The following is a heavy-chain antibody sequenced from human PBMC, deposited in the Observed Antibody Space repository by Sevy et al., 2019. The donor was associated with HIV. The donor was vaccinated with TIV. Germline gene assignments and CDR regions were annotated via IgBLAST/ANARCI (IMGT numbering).Heavy chain of an antibody. D-gene: IGHD3-3*01. CDR3: TRDKTILEGRYGMHV. CDR1: GFTFSSYN. J-gene: IGHJ6*02. CDR2: ISSGSGYI. Sequence: GGSLRLSCAASGFTFSSYNMNWVRQTPGKGLEWVSFISSGSGYIYYADSVKGRFTISRDNAKNSLYLQMNSLRAEDTAMYYCTRDKTILEGRYGMHVWGQGTTVTVSS. V-gene: IGHV3-21*01.